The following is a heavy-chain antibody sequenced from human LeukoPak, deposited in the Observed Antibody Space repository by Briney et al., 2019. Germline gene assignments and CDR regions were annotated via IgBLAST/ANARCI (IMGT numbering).Heavy chain of an antibody. CDR1: GSTFSSYA. Sequence: PGGSLRLSCAASGSTFSSYAMSWVRQAPGKGLEWVSAISGSGGSTYYADSVKGRFTISRDNSKNTLYLQMNSLRAEDTAVYYCAKFFHDSSGEFQHWGQGTLVTVSS. J-gene: IGHJ1*01. D-gene: IGHD3-22*01. V-gene: IGHV3-23*01. CDR3: AKFFHDSSGEFQH. CDR2: ISGSGGST.